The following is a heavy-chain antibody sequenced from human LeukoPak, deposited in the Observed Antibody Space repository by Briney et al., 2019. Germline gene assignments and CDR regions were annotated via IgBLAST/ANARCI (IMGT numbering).Heavy chain of an antibody. CDR1: GYSISSGYY. J-gene: IGHJ4*02. CDR2: IYHSGST. V-gene: IGHV4-38-2*01. Sequence: SETLSLTCAVSGYSISSGYYWGWIRQPPGKGLEWIGSIYHSGSTYYNPSLKSRVTISVDTSKNQFSLKLSSVTAADTAVYYCAGHLTDYYDSSGYYYGLDYWGQGTLVTVSS. D-gene: IGHD3-22*01. CDR3: AGHLTDYYDSSGYYYGLDY.